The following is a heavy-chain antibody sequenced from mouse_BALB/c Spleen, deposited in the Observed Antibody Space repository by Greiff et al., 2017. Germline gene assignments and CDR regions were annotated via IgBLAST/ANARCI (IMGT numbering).Heavy chain of an antibody. CDR2: ISSGGSYT. V-gene: IGHV5-9-4*01. D-gene: IGHD2-10*02. CDR3: AREYGNYLDY. J-gene: IGHJ2*01. Sequence: EVKLMESGGGLVKPGGSLKLSCAASGFTFSSYAMSWVRQSPEKRLEWVAEISSGGSYTYYPDTVTGRFTISRDNAKNTLYLEMSSLRSEDTAMYYCAREYGNYLDYWGQGTTLTVSS. CDR1: GFTFSSYA.